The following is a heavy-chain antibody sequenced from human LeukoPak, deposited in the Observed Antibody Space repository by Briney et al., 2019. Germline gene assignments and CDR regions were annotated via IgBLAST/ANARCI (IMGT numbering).Heavy chain of an antibody. V-gene: IGHV3-23*01. Sequence: GGSLRLSCAASGFTFSSYAMNWVRQAPGKGLEWVSGISGSGGSTYYADSVKGRFTISRDNSKNTLYLQMNSLRAEDTAVYYCAKDRYSNYGNWFDPWGQVTLVTVFS. CDR2: ISGSGGST. CDR1: GFTFSSYA. D-gene: IGHD4-11*01. CDR3: AKDRYSNYGNWFDP. J-gene: IGHJ5*02.